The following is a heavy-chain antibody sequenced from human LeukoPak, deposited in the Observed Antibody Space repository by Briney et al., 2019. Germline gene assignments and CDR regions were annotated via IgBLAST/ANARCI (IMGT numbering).Heavy chain of an antibody. J-gene: IGHJ3*02. CDR3: ARDRGGHYQEYAFDI. V-gene: IGHV1-18*01. D-gene: IGHD2-2*01. CDR1: GYTFTSYG. Sequence: ASVKVSCKASGYTFTSYGISWVRQAPGQGLEWMGWISAYNGNTNYAQKLQGRVTMTTDTSTSTAYMELRSLRSEDTAVYYCARDRGGHYQEYAFDIWGQGTMVTVSS. CDR2: ISAYNGNT.